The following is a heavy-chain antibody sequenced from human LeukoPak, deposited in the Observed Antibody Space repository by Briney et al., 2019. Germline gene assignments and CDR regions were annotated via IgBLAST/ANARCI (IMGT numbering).Heavy chain of an antibody. Sequence: ASVKVSCKASGYTFTSYYMHWVRQAPGQGLEWMGIINPSGGSTSYAQKFQGRVTMTRDMSTSTVYMELSSLRSEDTAVYYCARGVPEWIQLWFTPNFDYWGQGTLVTVSS. CDR2: INPSGGST. CDR3: ARGVPEWIQLWFTPNFDY. D-gene: IGHD5-18*01. V-gene: IGHV1-46*01. CDR1: GYTFTSYY. J-gene: IGHJ4*02.